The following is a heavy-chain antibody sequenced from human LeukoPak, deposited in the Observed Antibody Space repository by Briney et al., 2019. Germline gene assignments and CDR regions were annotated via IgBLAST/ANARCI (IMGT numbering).Heavy chain of an antibody. D-gene: IGHD3-10*01. CDR2: LTGSGCNT. V-gene: IGHV3-23*01. J-gene: IGHJ6*03. CDR1: GFIFNNYG. Sequence: PEWSLRLSCAASGFIFNNYGLIWVRQAPGKGLEWVSGLTGSGCNTYYADYVKGRFTISRDNSQNTLSLQMNSLRAEDAAVYYCVKFRGIQHYNYHMDVWGKGTTVTVSS. CDR3: VKFRGIQHYNYHMDV.